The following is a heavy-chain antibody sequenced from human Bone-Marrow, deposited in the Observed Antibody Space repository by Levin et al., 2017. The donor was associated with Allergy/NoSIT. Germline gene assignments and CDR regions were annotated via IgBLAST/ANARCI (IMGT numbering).Heavy chain of an antibody. D-gene: IGHD5-12*01. V-gene: IGHV4-61*01. CDR1: GDSVSSGSSY. Sequence: SETLSLTCTVSGDSVSSGSSYWNWIRQPPGKGLEWIGYIYHSGSTDYNPSLKSRVTMSVDTSRNQFSLKLSSVTAADTAIYYCARGASRYSAYDFDYWGQGTLVTVSS. J-gene: IGHJ4*02. CDR2: IYHSGST. CDR3: ARGASRYSAYDFDY.